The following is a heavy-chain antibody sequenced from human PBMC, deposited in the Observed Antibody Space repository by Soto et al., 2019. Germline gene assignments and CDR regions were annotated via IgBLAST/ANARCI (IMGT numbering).Heavy chain of an antibody. J-gene: IGHJ3*01. CDR1: GFSFSSYE. D-gene: IGHD6-13*01. CDR2: ISSRGVDI. Sequence: PGGSLRLSCAASGFSFSSYEMNWVRQAPGKGLEWISYISSRGVDIYYADSVKGRFTISRDNANNSLYLQMDGLRVEDTAVYYCALRKLGSFNIAAFDFWGQGTMVTVSS. CDR3: ALRKLGSFNIAAFDF. V-gene: IGHV3-48*03.